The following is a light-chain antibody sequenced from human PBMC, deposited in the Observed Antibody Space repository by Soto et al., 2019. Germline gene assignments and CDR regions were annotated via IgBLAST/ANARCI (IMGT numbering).Light chain of an antibody. CDR2: AAS. J-gene: IGKJ1*01. V-gene: IGKV1-39*01. CDR1: QSISNY. Sequence: DIQMTQSPSSLSASVGDRVTITCRASQSISNYLNWYQQKPGKAPKLLIYAASSMKSGVPSRLSGSGSETDFTLPISRLQPDDSATYYCQQSFSPLWTLGQGTKVEV. CDR3: QQSFSPLWT.